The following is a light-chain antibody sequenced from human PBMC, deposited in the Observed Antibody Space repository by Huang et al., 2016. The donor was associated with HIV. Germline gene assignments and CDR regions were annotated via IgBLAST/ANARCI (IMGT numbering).Light chain of an antibody. V-gene: IGKV2-28*01. J-gene: IGKJ5*01. CDR3: MQGLQTRIT. Sequence: DIVMTQSPRSLSVTPGEPASISCRSDERLLHSNGYNYLEWYVQKPGQSPQLLIYSASNRASGVPDRFSGRGSGTDFTLKISRVEADDVGIYYCMQGLQTRITFGQGTRLEIK. CDR2: SAS. CDR1: ERLLHSNGYNY.